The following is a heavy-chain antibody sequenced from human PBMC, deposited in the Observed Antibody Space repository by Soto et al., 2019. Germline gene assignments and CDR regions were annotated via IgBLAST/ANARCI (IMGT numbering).Heavy chain of an antibody. Sequence: QVQVAQPGVEVRKPGSSVRVSCEASSGGLRWNSIAWVRQAPGQGLEWRGRIRPVLGVKYYAQKFKGRVTFSADKSTYTVYMDLTSLTFADTALYYCAKDSLCLFSGQSHSSSMDVWCNGTTVAVSS. V-gene: IGHV1-69*04. J-gene: IGHJ6*03. CDR3: AKDSLCLFSGQSHSSSMDV. CDR2: IRPVLGVK. CDR1: SGGLRWNS. D-gene: IGHD2-2*01.